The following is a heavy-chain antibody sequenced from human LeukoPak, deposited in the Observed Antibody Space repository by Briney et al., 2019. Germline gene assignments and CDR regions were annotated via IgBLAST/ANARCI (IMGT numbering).Heavy chain of an antibody. CDR2: ISSSSSYI. CDR3: ARENCSSTSCYGGRWSPPDY. J-gene: IGHJ4*02. Sequence: GGSLRLSCAASGFTFSSYSMNWVRQAPGKGLEWVSSISSSSSYIYYADSVKGRFTISRDNAKNSLYLQMNSLRAEDTAVYYCARENCSSTSCYGGRWSPPDYWGQGTLVTVSS. D-gene: IGHD2-2*01. V-gene: IGHV3-21*01. CDR1: GFTFSSYS.